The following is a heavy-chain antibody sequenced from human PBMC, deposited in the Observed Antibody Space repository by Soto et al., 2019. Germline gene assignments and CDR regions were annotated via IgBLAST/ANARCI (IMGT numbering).Heavy chain of an antibody. J-gene: IGHJ4*02. V-gene: IGHV1-18*01. Sequence: KFQGRVTMTTDTSTSTAYMELRSLRSDDTAVYYCARDYLFRTKWLGNFDYWGQGTLVTVSS. D-gene: IGHD6-19*01. CDR3: ARDYLFRTKWLGNFDY.